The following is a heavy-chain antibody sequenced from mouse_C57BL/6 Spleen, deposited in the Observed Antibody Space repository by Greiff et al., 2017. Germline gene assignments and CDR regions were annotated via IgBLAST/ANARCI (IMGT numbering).Heavy chain of an antibody. CDR3: ASDPGEDSDY. J-gene: IGHJ2*01. V-gene: IGHV1-81*01. CDR2: IYPRSGNT. CDR1: GYTFTSYG. Sequence: QVQLQQSGAELARPGASVKLSCKASGYTFTSYGISWVKQRTGQGLEWIGEIYPRSGNTYYNEKFKGKATLTADKSSSTAYMELRSLTSEDSAVYFCASDPGEDSDYWGQGTTLTVSS.